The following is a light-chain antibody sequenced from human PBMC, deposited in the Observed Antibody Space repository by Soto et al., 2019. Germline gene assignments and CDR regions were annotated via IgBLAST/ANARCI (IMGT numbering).Light chain of an antibody. CDR2: EVS. V-gene: IGLV2-8*01. CDR3: TSYAGSNIWV. Sequence: QSVLTQPPSASGSPGQSVTISCTGTSSDVGAYNYVSWYQQYPGKAPKLMIYEVSERPSGVPDRFSGSKSGKTASLTVSGLQPEDEADYYCTSYAGSNIWVFGGGTKLTVL. J-gene: IGLJ3*02. CDR1: SSDVGAYNY.